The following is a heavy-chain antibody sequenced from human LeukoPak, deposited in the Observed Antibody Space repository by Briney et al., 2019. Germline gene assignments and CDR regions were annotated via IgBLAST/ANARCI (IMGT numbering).Heavy chain of an antibody. CDR3: ARNRADGSGTYYERNPLNFDS. CDR2: INHRGST. D-gene: IGHD3-10*01. J-gene: IGHJ4*01. V-gene: IGHV4-34*01. Sequence: SETLSLTCAVYTGSFSGYYWTWIRQPPGKGLEWIGEINHRGSTNCNPSLKSRITLSVDTSKNQFSLKVGSVTAADTAIYYCARNRADGSGTYYERNPLNFDSWGQGTLVTVSS. CDR1: TGSFSGYY.